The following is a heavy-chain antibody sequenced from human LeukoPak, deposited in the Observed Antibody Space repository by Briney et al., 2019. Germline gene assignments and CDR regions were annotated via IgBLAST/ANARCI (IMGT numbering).Heavy chain of an antibody. J-gene: IGHJ4*02. Sequence: SETLSLTCTVSLGSISSSSHYSGSVRPSPEKGVGWIVSIYYSGTIYYNPSLKSRVTISVDTSKNKFSLKLSSVTAADTAIYYCATTTIRLGYWGKGTLVTVSS. D-gene: IGHD1-26*01. V-gene: IGHV4-39*07. CDR3: ATTTIRLGY. CDR2: IYYSGTI. CDR1: LGSISSSSHY.